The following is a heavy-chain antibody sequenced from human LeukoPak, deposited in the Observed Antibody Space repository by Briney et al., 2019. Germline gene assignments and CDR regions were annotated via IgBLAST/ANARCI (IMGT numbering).Heavy chain of an antibody. Sequence: VASVKVSCKAFGYTFTDDYIHWMRQAPGQGLEWLGWINPDSGDTMYSQKFEGRVTMTRDTSTNTAHMELSSLKFDDTAIYYCARDFQLGANDWHFDLWGRGTLVTVS. CDR3: ARDFQLGANDWHFDL. CDR2: INPDSGDT. V-gene: IGHV1-2*02. J-gene: IGHJ2*01. D-gene: IGHD4/OR15-4a*01. CDR1: GYTFTDDY.